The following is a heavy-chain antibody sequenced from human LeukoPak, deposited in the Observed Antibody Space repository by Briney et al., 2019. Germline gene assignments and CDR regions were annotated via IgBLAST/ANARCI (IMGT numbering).Heavy chain of an antibody. Sequence: SVKVSCKASGFTFTSSAVQWVRQARGQRLEWIGWIVVGSGNTNYAQKFQERVTITRDMSTSTAYMELSSLRSEDTAVYYCAAASGSYSYYFDYWGQGTLVTVSS. V-gene: IGHV1-58*01. D-gene: IGHD1-26*01. CDR1: GFTFTSSA. J-gene: IGHJ4*02. CDR3: AAASGSYSYYFDY. CDR2: IVVGSGNT.